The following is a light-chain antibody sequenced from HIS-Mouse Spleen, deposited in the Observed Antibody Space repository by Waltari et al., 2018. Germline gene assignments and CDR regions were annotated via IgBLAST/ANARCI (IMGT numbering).Light chain of an antibody. CDR1: CRDVGCLHY. V-gene: IGLV2-14*03. J-gene: IGLJ2*01. CDR3: SSYTSSSFNVV. Sequence: QSALTQPASVSGSRGESVTLSCPVTCRDVGCLHYVGWYQQHPGKAPKLIIYDVSNRPSGVSNRFSGSKSGNTASLTISGLQAEDEADYYCSSYTSSSFNVVFGGGTKLTVL. CDR2: DVS.